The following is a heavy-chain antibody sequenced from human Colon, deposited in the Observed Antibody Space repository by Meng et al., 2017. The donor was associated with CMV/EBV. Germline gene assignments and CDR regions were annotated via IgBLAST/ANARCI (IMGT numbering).Heavy chain of an antibody. D-gene: IGHD3-10*01. J-gene: IGHJ4*02. Sequence: SETLSLTCSISDGPISSYYWSWIRQAPGQGLEWIGFIYYRGTTNYNRSLESRVTMSVDTAKNEFSLKLTSVTAADTAIYYCARAHLGFRFGELSHWGQGMLVTVSS. V-gene: IGHV4-59*01. CDR2: IYYRGTT. CDR3: ARAHLGFRFGELSH. CDR1: DGPISSYY.